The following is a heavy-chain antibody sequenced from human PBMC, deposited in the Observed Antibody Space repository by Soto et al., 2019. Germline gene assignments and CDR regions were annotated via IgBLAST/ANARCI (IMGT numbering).Heavy chain of an antibody. CDR2: ISSGSNYT. D-gene: IGHD3-10*01. Sequence: EVQLVESGGGLVKPGGSLRLSCVVSGFTFSSYSMNWVRQAPGKGLEWVSSISSGSNYTYYADSVKGLFTISRDNAKKSVYLQMNSLRAEDTALYYCARDFKESQYYYYCMDVWGKGTTVTVSS. V-gene: IGHV3-21*01. CDR3: ARDFKESQYYYYCMDV. J-gene: IGHJ6*03. CDR1: GFTFSSYS.